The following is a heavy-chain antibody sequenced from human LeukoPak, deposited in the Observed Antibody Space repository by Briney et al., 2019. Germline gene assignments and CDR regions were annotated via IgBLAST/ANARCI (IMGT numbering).Heavy chain of an antibody. CDR1: GYTFTSYG. D-gene: IGHD6-13*01. CDR3: ARLYSSSWYLGSYWYFDL. CDR2: ISAYNGNT. V-gene: IGHV1-18*01. Sequence: ASVKVSCKASGYTFTSYGISWVRQAPGQGLEWMGWISAYNGNTNYAQKLQGRVTMTTDTSTSTAYMELRSLRSDDTAVYYCARLYSSSWYLGSYWYFDLWGRSTLVTVSS. J-gene: IGHJ2*01.